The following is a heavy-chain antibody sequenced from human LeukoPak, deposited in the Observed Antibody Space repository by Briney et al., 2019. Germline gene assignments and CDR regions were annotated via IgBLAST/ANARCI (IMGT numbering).Heavy chain of an antibody. CDR2: IYTSGST. CDR3: ARGYGDFRVEGRYFHS. J-gene: IGHJ4*02. CDR1: GGSISSGDYY. D-gene: IGHD4-17*01. V-gene: IGHV4-61*02. Sequence: SETLSLTCTVSGGSISSGDYYWSWIRQPAGKGLEWIGRIYTSGSTNYNPSLKSRVTISVDTSKNQFSLKLSSVTAADTAVYYCARGYGDFRVEGRYFHSWGQGTLVTVSS.